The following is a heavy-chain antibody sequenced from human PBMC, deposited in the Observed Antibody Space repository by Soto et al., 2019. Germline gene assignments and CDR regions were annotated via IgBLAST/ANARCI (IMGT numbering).Heavy chain of an antibody. D-gene: IGHD1-20*01. CDR1: GFTFSSYG. Sequence: QVQLVESGGGVVQPGRSLRLSCAASGFTFSSYGMHWVRQAPGKGLEWVAVIWYDGSNKYYADSVKGRFTISRDNSKNALYLQMNSLRAEDTAVYYCARGINNWNDESWYFDYWGQGTLVTVSS. J-gene: IGHJ4*02. CDR3: ARGINNWNDESWYFDY. CDR2: IWYDGSNK. V-gene: IGHV3-33*01.